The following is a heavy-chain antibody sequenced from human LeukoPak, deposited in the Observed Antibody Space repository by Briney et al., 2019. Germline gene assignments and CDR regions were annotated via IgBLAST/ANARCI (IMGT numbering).Heavy chain of an antibody. Sequence: SETLSLTCAVYGGSFSGYYWSWIRQPPGKGLEWIGEINHSGSTNYNPSLKSRVTISVDTSKSQFSLKLSSVTAADTAVYYCARVGSSFDYWGQGTLVTVSS. J-gene: IGHJ4*02. D-gene: IGHD6-13*01. CDR3: ARVGSSFDY. V-gene: IGHV4-34*01. CDR1: GGSFSGYY. CDR2: INHSGST.